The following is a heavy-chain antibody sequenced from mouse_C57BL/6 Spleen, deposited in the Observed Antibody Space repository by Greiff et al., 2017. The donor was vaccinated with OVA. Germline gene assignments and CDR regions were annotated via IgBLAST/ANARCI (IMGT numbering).Heavy chain of an antibody. CDR1: GYTFTSYG. D-gene: IGHD1-1*01. CDR3: ARYYYGSSYVDY. V-gene: IGHV1-81*01. J-gene: IGHJ2*01. CDR2: IYPRSGNT. Sequence: VKLVESGAELARPGASVKLSCKASGYTFTSYGISWVKQRTGQGLEWIGEIYPRSGNTYYNEKFKGKATLTADKSSSTAYMELRSLTSEDSAVYLCARYYYGSSYVDYWGQGTTLTVSS.